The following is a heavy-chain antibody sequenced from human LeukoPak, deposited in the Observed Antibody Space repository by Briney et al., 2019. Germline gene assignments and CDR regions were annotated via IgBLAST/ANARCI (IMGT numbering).Heavy chain of an antibody. CDR1: GDSVSSTSVG. V-gene: IGHV6-1*01. J-gene: IGHJ4*02. D-gene: IGHD1-26*01. CDR3: ARGSGSYNY. CDR2: TYYRSKWYN. Sequence: SQTLSLTCVISGDSVSSTSVGWNWIRQSPSRGLEWLGRTYYRSKWYNDYAVSVKSRIIINADTSKNQFSLQLNSVSPEDTAVYYCARGSGSYNYWGQGTLVTVSS.